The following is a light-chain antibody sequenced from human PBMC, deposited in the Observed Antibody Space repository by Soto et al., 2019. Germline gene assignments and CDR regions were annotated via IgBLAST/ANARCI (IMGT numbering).Light chain of an antibody. Sequence: EIVLTQSPGTLSLSPGERATLSCRASQSFSSSYLAWYQQKPGQAPRLLIYGASSRATGIPDRFSGSGSGTDFTLTICRLEPEDFAVYYCQQYGSSRTFGQGTKVEIK. J-gene: IGKJ1*01. CDR1: QSFSSSY. CDR2: GAS. V-gene: IGKV3-20*01. CDR3: QQYGSSRT.